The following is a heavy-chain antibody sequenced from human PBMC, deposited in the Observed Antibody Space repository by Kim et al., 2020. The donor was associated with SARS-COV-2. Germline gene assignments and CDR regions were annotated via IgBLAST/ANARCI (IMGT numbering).Heavy chain of an antibody. CDR1: GFTFSSYA. D-gene: IGHD3-3*01. CDR2: ISGSGGST. J-gene: IGHJ6*02. Sequence: GGSLRLSCAASGFTFSSYAMSWVRQAPGKGLEWVSAISGSGGSTYYADSVKGRFTISRDNSKNTLYLQMNSLRAEDTAVYYCARGKKGTIFGVVISQGLNYYYYYGMDVWGQGTKDTVSS. V-gene: IGHV3-23*01. CDR3: ARGKKGTIFGVVISQGLNYYYYYGMDV.